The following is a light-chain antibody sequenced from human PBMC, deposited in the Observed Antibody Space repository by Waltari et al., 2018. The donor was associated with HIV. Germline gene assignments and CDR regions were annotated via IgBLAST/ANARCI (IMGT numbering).Light chain of an antibody. V-gene: IGLV2-23*02. J-gene: IGLJ2*01. CDR2: EVS. CDR1: TSDVGNYNL. Sequence: QSALTQPASVSGSPGQSITISCTGTTSDVGNYNLVSWYQQPPGKVPKVMIYEVSKRPSGVSNRFSGSKSGNRASLTISGLQAEDEADYYCCSYAGSSAVVFGGGTKLTVL. CDR3: CSYAGSSAVV.